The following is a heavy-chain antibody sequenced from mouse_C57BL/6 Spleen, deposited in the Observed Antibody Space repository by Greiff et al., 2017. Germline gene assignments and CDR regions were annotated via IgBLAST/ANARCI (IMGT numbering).Heavy chain of an antibody. CDR2: IDPENGDT. V-gene: IGHV14-4*01. CDR1: GFNIKDDY. Sequence: VQLQQSGAELVRPGASVKLSCTASGFNIKDDYMHWVKQRPERGLEWIGWIDPENGDTEYASKFQGKATITADTSSNTAHLQLSSLTSEDTAVYYCTTGSSWFAYWGQGTLVTVSA. J-gene: IGHJ3*01. CDR3: TTGSSWFAY. D-gene: IGHD6-1*01.